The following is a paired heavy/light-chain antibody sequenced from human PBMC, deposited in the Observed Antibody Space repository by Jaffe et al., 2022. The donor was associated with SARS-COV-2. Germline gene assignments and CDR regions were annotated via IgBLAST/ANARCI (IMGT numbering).Heavy chain of an antibody. Sequence: QVQLVQSGAEVQEPGSSVKVSCKASGGTFTSAISWVRQAPGQGLEWIGTFIPILATANYAQKVQGRVTITADESRTTGHLELSSLRPDDTAVYYCARARKKSSAWDHNWFDSWGQGTLVTVAS. CDR2: FIPILATA. CDR3: ARARKKSSAWDHNWFDS. J-gene: IGHJ5*01. D-gene: IGHD3-22*01. V-gene: IGHV1-69*18. CDR1: GGTFTSA.
Light chain of an antibody. CDR3: QQYNSYLLT. CDR2: EAS. V-gene: IGKV1-5*03. Sequence: DIQMTQSPPTLSAPIGDRVTITCRASQSINTWLAWYQQKPGKAPKLLIYEASTLESGVPSRFSGSGSGTEFTLSISSLQPDDVATYYCQQYNSYLLTFGGGTKVEIK. CDR1: QSINTW. J-gene: IGKJ4*01.